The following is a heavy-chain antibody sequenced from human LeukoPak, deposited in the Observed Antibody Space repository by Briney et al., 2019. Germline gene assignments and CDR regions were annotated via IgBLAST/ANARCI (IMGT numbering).Heavy chain of an antibody. CDR3: AKNLRTSVAAYEY. Sequence: QPGGSLRPSCAASGFSFTSFAMTWVRQAPGKGLEWISAISPRGNSIYYSDSVRGRFTVSRDNSENTLYLQLNRLTAEDTAVYYCAKNLRTSVAAYEYWGQGTLVTVSS. CDR2: ISPRGNSI. J-gene: IGHJ4*02. D-gene: IGHD6-19*01. V-gene: IGHV3-23*01. CDR1: GFSFTSFA.